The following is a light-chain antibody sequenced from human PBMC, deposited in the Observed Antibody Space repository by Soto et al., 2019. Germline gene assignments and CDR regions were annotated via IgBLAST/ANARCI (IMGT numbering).Light chain of an antibody. V-gene: IGLV2-14*01. CDR2: DVS. J-gene: IGLJ2*01. CDR3: TSYTSSRTVV. CDR1: SSDVGGYTY. Sequence: QSALTQPASVSGSPGQSITISCTGTSSDVGGYTYVSWYQQHPGEAPKLMIYDVSNRPSGVSNRFSGSKSGNTASLTISGLQAEDEADYDCTSYTSSRTVVFGGGTKLTVL.